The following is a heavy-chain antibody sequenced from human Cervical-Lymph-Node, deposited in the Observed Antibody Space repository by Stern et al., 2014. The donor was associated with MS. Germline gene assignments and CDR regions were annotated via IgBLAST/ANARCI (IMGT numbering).Heavy chain of an antibody. CDR2: IIPGNGHT. Sequence: VQLVQSGAEVKKPGASVKVSCKASGYTLSSYDMHWVRQAPGQRPEWMGRIIPGNGHTKYSQKVQSRVTVTRDTAASIVYMELSSLTSEDTAVYYCATGLSTIACLLGYWGQGSLVTVSS. V-gene: IGHV1-3*01. CDR3: ATGLSTIACLLGY. J-gene: IGHJ1*01. CDR1: GYTLSSYD. D-gene: IGHD2-2*01.